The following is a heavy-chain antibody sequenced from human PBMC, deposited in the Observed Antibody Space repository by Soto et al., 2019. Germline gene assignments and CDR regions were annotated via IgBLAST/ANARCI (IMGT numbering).Heavy chain of an antibody. CDR1: GYTFTSYG. V-gene: IGHV1-18*01. CDR2: ISAYNGNT. D-gene: IGHD3-10*01. CDR3: ARDRYYGSGSHHHDAFDI. J-gene: IGHJ3*02. Sequence: ASVKVSCKASGYTFTSYGISWVRQAPGQGLEWMGWISAYNGNTNYAQKFQGRVTTTADKSTSTAYMELSSLRSEDTAVYYCARDRYYGSGSHHHDAFDIWSQGTMVTVSS.